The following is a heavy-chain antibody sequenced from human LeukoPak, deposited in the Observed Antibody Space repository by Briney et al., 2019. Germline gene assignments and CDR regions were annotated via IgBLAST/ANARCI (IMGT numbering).Heavy chain of an antibody. Sequence: ASVKVSCKASGYTFTSYGISWVRQAPGQGLEWMGWISAYNGNTNYAQRLQGRVTTTTDTSTSTAYMELRSLRADDTAVYYCARAAWSSGIFDYWGQGTLVTVSS. J-gene: IGHJ4*02. CDR2: ISAYNGNT. CDR3: ARAAWSSGIFDY. CDR1: GYTFTSYG. D-gene: IGHD1-26*01. V-gene: IGHV1-18*01.